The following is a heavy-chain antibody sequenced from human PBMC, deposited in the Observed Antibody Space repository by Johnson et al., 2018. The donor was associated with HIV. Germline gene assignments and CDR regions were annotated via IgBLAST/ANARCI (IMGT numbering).Heavy chain of an antibody. D-gene: IGHD1-26*01. Sequence: VQLVESGGGLVQPGGSLRLSCVASGFTFDDYGMSWVRQPPGKGLEWVSGINWNGGSTDYADSVKGRFTISRDNAKNTLFLQMNSLRPEDTAVFYCAKDASGSYSRAQSISDAFD. CDR1: GFTFDDYG. CDR2: INWNGGST. V-gene: IGHV3-20*04. J-gene: IGHJ3*02. CDR3: AKDASGSYSRAQSISDAFD.